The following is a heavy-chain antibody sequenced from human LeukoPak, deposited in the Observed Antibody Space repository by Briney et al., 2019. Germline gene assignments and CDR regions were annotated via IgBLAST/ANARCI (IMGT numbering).Heavy chain of an antibody. V-gene: IGHV3-7*01. Sequence: GRSLRLSCADSGFSFSETWMSWVRQAPGKGPEWVANINEDGGEKNYVDSVRGRFTISRDNAKNSLYLQMNSLRAEDTAVYYCAREPGYSSGLWGQGTLVTVSS. CDR2: INEDGGEK. D-gene: IGHD5-12*01. CDR3: AREPGYSSGL. J-gene: IGHJ4*02. CDR1: GFSFSETW.